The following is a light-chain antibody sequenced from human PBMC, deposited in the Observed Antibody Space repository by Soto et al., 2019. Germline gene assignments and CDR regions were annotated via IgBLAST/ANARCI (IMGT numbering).Light chain of an antibody. CDR1: QSISTY. V-gene: IGKV1-39*01. Sequence: DIQMTQSPSSLSASVGDRVTITCRASQSISTYLNWYQQKVGKAPKLLIYAASSFQRGVPSRFSGSVSGTDFTLTISSLQPEDFATYYCQQSYSTPRTFGQGTKLEIK. J-gene: IGKJ2*02. CDR2: AAS. CDR3: QQSYSTPRT.